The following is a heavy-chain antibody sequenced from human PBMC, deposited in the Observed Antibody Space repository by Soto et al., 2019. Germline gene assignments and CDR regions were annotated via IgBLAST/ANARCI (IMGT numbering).Heavy chain of an antibody. J-gene: IGHJ4*02. D-gene: IGHD6-13*01. V-gene: IGHV1-2*04. CDR3: ARVVGRIAAAGNYFDY. CDR1: GYTFTVYY. CDR2: INPNSGGT. Sequence: GASVKVSCKASGYTFTVYYMHWVRQAPGQGLEWMGWINPNSGGTNYAQKFQGWVTMTRDTSISTAYMELSRLRSDDTAVYYCARVVGRIAAAGNYFDYWGQGTLVTVSS.